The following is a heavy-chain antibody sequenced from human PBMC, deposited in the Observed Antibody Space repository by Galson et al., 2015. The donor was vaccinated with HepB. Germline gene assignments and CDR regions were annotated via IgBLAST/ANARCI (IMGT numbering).Heavy chain of an antibody. V-gene: IGHV3-20*04. CDR1: GFTFDDYG. D-gene: IGHD3-3*01. CDR2: IVGKGDST. J-gene: IGHJ4*02. Sequence: SLRLSCAASGFTFDDYGMSWVRQAPGKGLEWVSGIVGKGDSTGYADSVKGRFVISRDNAKNSLYLQMDSLRVEDTALYYCARDHVGSGYYYFDVWGQGTLVTVSS. CDR3: ARDHVGSGYYYFDV.